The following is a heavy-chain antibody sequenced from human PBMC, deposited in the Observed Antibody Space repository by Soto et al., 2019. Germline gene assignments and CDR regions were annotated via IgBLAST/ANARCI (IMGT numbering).Heavy chain of an antibody. CDR3: ARNYYNSYAFGY. Sequence: QVQLQESGPGLVKPSQTLSLTCTVSGGSINSGGYYWSWIRQHPGKGLEWIGKIFYTGSTSYNPSLKSRVNISVDTSKNQFSLKLNSVTAADTAAYYCARNYYNSYAFGYWGQGTLVTVSS. J-gene: IGHJ4*02. D-gene: IGHD4-4*01. V-gene: IGHV4-31*03. CDR2: IFYTGST. CDR1: GGSINSGGYY.